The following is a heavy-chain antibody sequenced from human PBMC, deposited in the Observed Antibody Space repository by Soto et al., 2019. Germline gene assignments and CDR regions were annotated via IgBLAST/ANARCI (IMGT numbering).Heavy chain of an antibody. J-gene: IGHJ4*02. D-gene: IGHD5-12*01. CDR1: GFTFSSYA. CDR3: ARVGSSYDLREFDY. CDR2: ISYDGSNK. Sequence: PVGSLRLSCAASGFTFSSYAMHWVRQAPGKGLEWVAVISYDGSNKYYADSVKGRFTISRDNSKNTLYLQMNSLRAEDTAVYYCARVGSSYDLREFDYWGQGTLVTVSS. V-gene: IGHV3-30-3*01.